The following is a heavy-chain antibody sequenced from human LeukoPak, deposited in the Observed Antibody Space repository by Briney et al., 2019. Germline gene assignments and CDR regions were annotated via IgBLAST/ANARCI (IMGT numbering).Heavy chain of an antibody. CDR1: GFTFSSYS. Sequence: GGSLRLSCAASGFTFSSYSMNWVRQAPGKGLEWVSGLSASGGLTYYSDSVKGRFTISRDNSKNTLYLQMNSLRADDTAVYYCAKGGSSYSEMDYWGQGTLVTVSS. CDR3: AKGGSSYSEMDY. CDR2: LSASGGLT. J-gene: IGHJ4*02. D-gene: IGHD4-11*01. V-gene: IGHV3-23*01.